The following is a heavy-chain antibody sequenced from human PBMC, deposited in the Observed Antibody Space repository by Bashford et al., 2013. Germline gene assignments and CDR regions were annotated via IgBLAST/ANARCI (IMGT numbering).Heavy chain of an antibody. D-gene: IGHD1-26*01. Sequence: GYSWNLVPRTPHGKGPGVDWLHRLQWRTHFNPSLKSRVSISVDTSKNQFSLKLSSVTAADTAVYYCARHWWELLDYWGQGTLVTVSS. CDR3: ARHWWELLDY. J-gene: IGHJ4*02. CDR1: GYS. CDR2: RLQWRT. V-gene: IGHV4-31*02.